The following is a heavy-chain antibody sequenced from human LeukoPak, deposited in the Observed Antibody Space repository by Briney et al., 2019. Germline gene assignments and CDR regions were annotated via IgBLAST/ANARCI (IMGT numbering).Heavy chain of an antibody. CDR2: IYSGGST. V-gene: IGHV3-66*01. Sequence: GGSLRLSCAASGFTVSSNYMSWVRQAPGKGLEWVSVIYSGGSTYYADSVKGRFTISRDNSKNTLYLQMNSLRVEDTAVYYCARGDIVSYYFDYWGQGTLVTVSS. D-gene: IGHD5/OR15-5a*01. J-gene: IGHJ4*02. CDR3: ARGDIVSYYFDY. CDR1: GFTVSSNY.